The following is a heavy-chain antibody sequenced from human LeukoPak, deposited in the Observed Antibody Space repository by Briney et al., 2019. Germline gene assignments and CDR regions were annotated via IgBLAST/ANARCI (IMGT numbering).Heavy chain of an antibody. V-gene: IGHV3-48*01. Sequence: PGGSLRLSCAASGFTLSSYSMNWVRQGPGKGLEWVSYISTGSSTIYYADSVKGRFTISRDNAKNSLYLQMNSLRAEDTAVYYCARSGSYDYWGQGTLVTVSS. CDR3: ARSGSYDY. CDR1: GFTLSSYS. D-gene: IGHD1-26*01. CDR2: ISTGSSTI. J-gene: IGHJ4*02.